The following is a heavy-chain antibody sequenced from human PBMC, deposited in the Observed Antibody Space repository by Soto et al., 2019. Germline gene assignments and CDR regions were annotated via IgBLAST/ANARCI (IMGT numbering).Heavy chain of an antibody. CDR1: GGSISSYY. Sequence: SETLSLTCTVSGGSISSYYWSWIRQPPGKGLEWIGYIYYSGSTNYNPSLKSRVTISVDTSKNQFSLKLSSVTAADTAVYYCARSQDSSGYYGGAFDIWGQGTMVTVSS. CDR3: ARSQDSSGYYGGAFDI. V-gene: IGHV4-59*01. J-gene: IGHJ3*02. CDR2: IYYSGST. D-gene: IGHD3-22*01.